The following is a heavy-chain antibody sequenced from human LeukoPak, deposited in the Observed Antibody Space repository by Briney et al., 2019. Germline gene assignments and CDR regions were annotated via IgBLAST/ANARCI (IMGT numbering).Heavy chain of an antibody. CDR2: INPSGGST. CDR1: GYTFTSYY. J-gene: IGHJ3*01. CDR3: ASATPVTTSLV. V-gene: IGHV1-46*01. Sequence: ASVKVSCKASGYTFTSYYMHWERHPPGQGLEWMGIINPSGGSTSYAQKFQGRVTMTRDMSTSTVYMELSSLRSEDTAVYYCASATPVTTSLVWGQGTMVTVS. D-gene: IGHD4-17*01.